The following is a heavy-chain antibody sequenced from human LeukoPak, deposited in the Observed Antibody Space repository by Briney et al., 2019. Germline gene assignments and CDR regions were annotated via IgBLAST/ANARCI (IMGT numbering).Heavy chain of an antibody. CDR3: ARSQTVDTAMVRSAFDI. CDR1: GGSISSYY. J-gene: IGHJ3*02. Sequence: SETLSLTCTVSGGSISSYYWSWIRQPAGKGLEWIGRIYTSGSTNYNPSLKSRVTMSVDTSKNQFSLKLSSVTAADTAVYYCARSQTVDTAMVRSAFDIWGQGTMVTVSS. V-gene: IGHV4-4*07. D-gene: IGHD5-18*01. CDR2: IYTSGST.